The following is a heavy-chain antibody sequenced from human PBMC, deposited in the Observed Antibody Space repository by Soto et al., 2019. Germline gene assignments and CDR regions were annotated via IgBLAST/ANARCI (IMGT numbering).Heavy chain of an antibody. CDR1: GGSINNYY. Sequence: SETLSLTCSVTGGSINNYYWSWVRQSAGKVLEWIVRIYTSGSSDYNPSLKSRVTTSADTSKNQFSVKLRSVTAADTAVYYCARDRYSGYDFWFDRWGQGTLVTVSS. CDR2: IYTSGSS. D-gene: IGHD5-12*01. V-gene: IGHV4-4*07. J-gene: IGHJ5*02. CDR3: ARDRYSGYDFWFDR.